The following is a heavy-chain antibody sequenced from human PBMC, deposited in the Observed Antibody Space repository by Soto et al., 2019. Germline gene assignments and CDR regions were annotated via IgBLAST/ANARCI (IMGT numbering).Heavy chain of an antibody. J-gene: IGHJ4*02. CDR1: GYTFTGYY. V-gene: IGHV1-2*04. CDR2: TNPNSGGT. D-gene: IGHD5-12*01. Sequence: ASVKVSCKASGYTFTGYYMHWVRQAPGQGLEWMGWTNPNSGGTNYAQKFQGWVTMTRDTSISTAYMELSRLRSDDTAVYYCARGPPGGYSGYGTAPHFDYWGQGTLVTVSS. CDR3: ARGPPGGYSGYGTAPHFDY.